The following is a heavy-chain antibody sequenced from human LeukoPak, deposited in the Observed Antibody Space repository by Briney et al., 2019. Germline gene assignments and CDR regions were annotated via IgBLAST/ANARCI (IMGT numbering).Heavy chain of an antibody. CDR2: ISNNGGYT. J-gene: IGHJ4*02. D-gene: IGHD2-15*01. CDR3: AKQLGYCSDGSCYFPY. Sequence: QTSETLSLTCTVSGGSISSSSYYWGWIRQPPGKGLEWVSAISNNGGYTYYADSVQGRFTISRDNSKSTLCLQMNSLRAEDTAVYYCAKQLGYCSDGSCYFPYWGQGTLVTVSS. V-gene: IGHV3-23*01. CDR1: GGSISSSSYY.